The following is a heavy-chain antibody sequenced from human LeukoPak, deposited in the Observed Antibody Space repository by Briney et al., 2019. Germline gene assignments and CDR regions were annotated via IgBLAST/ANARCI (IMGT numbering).Heavy chain of an antibody. CDR2: IRYDGSNK. Sequence: GGSLRLSCAASGFTFSSYGIHWVRQAPGKGLEWVAFIRYDGSNKYYADSVKGRFTISRDNAKNSLYLQMNSLRAADTAVYYCARGRAYYYGSGSSFDYWGQGTLVTVSS. CDR1: GFTFSSYG. CDR3: ARGRAYYYGSGSSFDY. J-gene: IGHJ4*02. D-gene: IGHD3-10*01. V-gene: IGHV3-30*02.